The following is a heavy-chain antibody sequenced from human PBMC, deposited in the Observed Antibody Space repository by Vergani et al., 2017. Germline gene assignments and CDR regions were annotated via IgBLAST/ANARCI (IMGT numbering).Heavy chain of an antibody. J-gene: IGHJ6*02. CDR3: ARDYGIAIAAACTPYGMDV. D-gene: IGHD6-13*01. Sequence: QVQLQQSGPGLVKPSQTLSLTCAISGDSVSSNSAAWNWIRQSPSRGLEWLGRTYYRSKWYNDYAESVKSRITINPDTSKNQFSLQLNSVTPEDTAVYYCARDYGIAIAAACTPYGMDVWGQGTTVTVSS. V-gene: IGHV6-1*01. CDR1: GDSVSSNSAA. CDR2: TYYRSKWYN.